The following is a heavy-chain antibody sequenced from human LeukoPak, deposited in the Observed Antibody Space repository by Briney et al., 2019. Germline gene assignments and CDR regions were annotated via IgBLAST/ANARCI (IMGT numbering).Heavy chain of an antibody. CDR3: ARGLYDSVVPAAIAGFDP. CDR1: GGSFSGYY. V-gene: IGHV4-34*01. CDR2: INHSGST. Sequence: SETLSLTCAVYGGSFSGYYWSWIRQPPGKGLEWIGEINHSGSTNYNPSLKSRVTISVDTSKYQFSLKLSSVTAADTAVYYCARGLYDSVVPAAIAGFDPWGQGTLVTVSS. D-gene: IGHD2-2*01. J-gene: IGHJ5*02.